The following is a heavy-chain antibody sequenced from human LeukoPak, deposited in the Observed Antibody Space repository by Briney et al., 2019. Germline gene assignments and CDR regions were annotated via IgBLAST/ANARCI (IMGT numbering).Heavy chain of an antibody. Sequence: ASVKVSCKASGYTFTCYYMHWVRQAPGQGLEWMGWINPNSGGTNYAQKFQGRVTMTRDTSISTAYMELSRLRSDDTAVYYCARDAVDTAVNWFDPWGQGTLVTVSS. D-gene: IGHD5-18*01. J-gene: IGHJ5*02. CDR3: ARDAVDTAVNWFDP. CDR2: INPNSGGT. V-gene: IGHV1-2*02. CDR1: GYTFTCYY.